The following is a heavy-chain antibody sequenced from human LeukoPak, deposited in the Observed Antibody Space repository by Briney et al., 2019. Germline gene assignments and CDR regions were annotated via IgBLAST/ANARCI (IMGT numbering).Heavy chain of an antibody. D-gene: IGHD6-13*01. V-gene: IGHV6-1*01. J-gene: IGHJ4*02. CDR2: TYYRSKLYN. Sequence: SQTLSLTCAISGDIVSSNSAAWNWIRQSPSRGLEWLGRTYYRSKLYNDYAVSVKSRITINPDTSKNQFSLQLNSVTPEDTAVYYCARVSIAAAATHFDYWGQGTLVTVSS. CDR3: ARVSIAAAATHFDY. CDR1: GDIVSSNSAA.